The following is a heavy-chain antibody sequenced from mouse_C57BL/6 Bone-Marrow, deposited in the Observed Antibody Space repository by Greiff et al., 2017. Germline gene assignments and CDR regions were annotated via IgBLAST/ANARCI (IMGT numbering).Heavy chain of an antibody. CDR2: IYPTSGRT. D-gene: IGHD4-1*01. CDR1: GYTFTSYW. CDR3: ARSGPLGRSFDY. V-gene: IGHV1-55*01. J-gene: IGHJ2*01. Sequence: VQLQQPEAELVKPGASVKMSCKASGYTFTSYWITWVKQRPGQGLEWIGDIYPTSGRTNYNEKFKSKAILTVDTSSNTAYMQLSSLTSGDSAVFYGARSGPLGRSFDYWGQGTTLTVSS.